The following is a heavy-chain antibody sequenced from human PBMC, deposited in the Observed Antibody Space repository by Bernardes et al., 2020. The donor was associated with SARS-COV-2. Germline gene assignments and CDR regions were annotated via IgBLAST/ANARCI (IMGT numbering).Heavy chain of an antibody. CDR1: SGSLSGVY. Sequence: ETLSLTCVVYSGSLSGVYWSWIRQSPGKGLEWLGEINHSGGTFYNPSLKSRVTISVDTSKNQFSLKLSSVTAADTAVYYCAGGNAYAWGNDDYWGQGTLVTVSS. J-gene: IGHJ4*02. CDR2: INHSGGT. V-gene: IGHV4-34*01. CDR3: AGGNAYAWGNDDY. D-gene: IGHD3-16*01.